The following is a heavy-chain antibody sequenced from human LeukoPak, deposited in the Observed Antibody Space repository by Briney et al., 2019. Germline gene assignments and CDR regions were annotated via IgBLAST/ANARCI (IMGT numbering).Heavy chain of an antibody. Sequence: SETLSLTCTVSGGSVSSGSYYWSWIRQHPGKGLEWIGYIYYSGSTYYNPSLKSRVTTSLDTSQSQFSLKLSSVTAADTAVYYCARTHSSGYYQGTFDIWGQGTMVTVSS. CDR1: GGSVSSGSYY. J-gene: IGHJ3*02. V-gene: IGHV4-31*03. CDR2: IYYSGST. CDR3: ARTHSSGYYQGTFDI. D-gene: IGHD3-22*01.